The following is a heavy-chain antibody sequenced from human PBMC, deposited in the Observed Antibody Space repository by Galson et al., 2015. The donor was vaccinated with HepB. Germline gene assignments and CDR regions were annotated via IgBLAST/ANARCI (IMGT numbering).Heavy chain of an antibody. V-gene: IGHV3-74*01. CDR1: GFTFSSYW. Sequence: SLRLSCASSGFTFSSYWMHWVRQAPGKGLVWVSRINSDGSSTSYADSVKGRFTISRDNAKNTLYLQMNSLRAEDTAVYYCARDLDYYDSSGYWVYWGQGTLVTVSS. CDR2: INSDGSST. J-gene: IGHJ4*02. D-gene: IGHD3-22*01. CDR3: ARDLDYYDSSGYWVY.